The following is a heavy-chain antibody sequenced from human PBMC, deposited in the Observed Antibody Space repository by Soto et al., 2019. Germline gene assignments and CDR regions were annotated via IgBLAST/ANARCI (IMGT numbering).Heavy chain of an antibody. J-gene: IGHJ4*02. CDR1: GFPFSSYV. V-gene: IGHV3-23*01. CDR2: ISGGGSNT. Sequence: GGSLRLSCAASGFPFSSYVMSWVRQAPGKGLEWVSGISGGGSNTFYADYVKGRFTISRDNSKNTLLLQMNSLGAEDTAVYYCAKDSNKYSSSLRGRYFDYWGQGIGVTVSS. D-gene: IGHD4-4*01. CDR3: AKDSNKYSSSLRGRYFDY.